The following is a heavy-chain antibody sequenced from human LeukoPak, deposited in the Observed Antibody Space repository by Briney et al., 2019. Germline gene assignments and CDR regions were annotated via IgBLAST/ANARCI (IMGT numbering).Heavy chain of an antibody. CDR3: AKDSNYDFWSGYSFDY. V-gene: IGHV3-30*02. D-gene: IGHD3-3*01. J-gene: IGHJ4*02. Sequence: GGSLRLSCAASGFTFSSYGMHWVRQAPGKGLEWVAFIRYDGSNKYYADSVKGRITISRDNSKNTLYLQMNSLRAEDTAVYYCAKDSNYDFWSGYSFDYWGQGTLVTVSS. CDR2: IRYDGSNK. CDR1: GFTFSSYG.